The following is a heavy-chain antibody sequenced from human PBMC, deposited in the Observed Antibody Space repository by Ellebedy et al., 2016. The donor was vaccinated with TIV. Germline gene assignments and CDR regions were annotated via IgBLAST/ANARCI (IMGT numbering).Heavy chain of an antibody. J-gene: IGHJ4*02. Sequence: PGGSLRLSCAAFGFNFSTYAMTWVRQAPGKGLEWVSAMSASGGNTYYADSVKGRFTISRDNSKNTVYLQMNSLRAEDTAVYYCARYGNLGYWGQGTLVTVSS. D-gene: IGHD1-1*01. V-gene: IGHV3-23*01. CDR1: GFNFSTYA. CDR3: ARYGNLGY. CDR2: MSASGGNT.